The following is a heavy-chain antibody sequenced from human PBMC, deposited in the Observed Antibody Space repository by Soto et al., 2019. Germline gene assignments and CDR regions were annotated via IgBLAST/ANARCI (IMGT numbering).Heavy chain of an antibody. V-gene: IGHV4-39*01. CDR3: ARGGYYYDSSGYYVPDAFDI. J-gene: IGHJ3*02. CDR2: IYYSGST. CDR1: GGSISSSSYY. D-gene: IGHD3-22*01. Sequence: KPSETLSLTCTVSGGSISSSSYYWGWIRQPPGKGLEWIGSIYYSGSTYYNPSLKSRVTISVDTSKNQFSLKLSSVTAADTAVYYCARGGYYYDSSGYYVPDAFDIWGQETMVTVSS.